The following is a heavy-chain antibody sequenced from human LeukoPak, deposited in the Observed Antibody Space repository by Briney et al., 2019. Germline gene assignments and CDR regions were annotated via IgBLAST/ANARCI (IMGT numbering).Heavy chain of an antibody. CDR1: GGTFSSYA. CDR3: AREAYSSSWYEDYYYYGMDV. J-gene: IGHJ6*02. D-gene: IGHD6-13*01. V-gene: IGHV1-69*13. CDR2: IIPIFGTA. Sequence: SVKVSCKASGGTFSSYAVSWVRQAPGQGLEWMGGIIPIFGTANYAQKFQGRVTITADESTSTAYMELSSLRSEDTAVYYCAREAYSSSWYEDYYYYGMDVWGQGTTVTVSS.